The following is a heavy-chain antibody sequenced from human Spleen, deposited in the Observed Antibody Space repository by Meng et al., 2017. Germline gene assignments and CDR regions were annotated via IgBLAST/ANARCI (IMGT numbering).Heavy chain of an antibody. D-gene: IGHD6-13*01. J-gene: IGHJ4*02. Sequence: GSLRLSCTVSDGSISSYYWSWIRQPPGKGLEWIGYIYYSGSTNYNPSLKSRVTISVDTSKNQFSLKLSSVTAADTAVYYCARGSSWYRGGYFDYWGQGTLVTVSS. V-gene: IGHV4-59*01. CDR3: ARGSSWYRGGYFDY. CDR1: DGSISSYY. CDR2: IYYSGST.